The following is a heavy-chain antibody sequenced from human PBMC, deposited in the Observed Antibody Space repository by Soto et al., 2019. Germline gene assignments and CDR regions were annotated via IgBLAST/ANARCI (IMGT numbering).Heavy chain of an antibody. CDR2: ISSDGSDK. D-gene: IGHD1-26*01. V-gene: IGHV3-30*18. CDR3: VKGSEGARQELDY. J-gene: IGHJ4*02. Sequence: QVQLVESGGGVVQPGRSLRLSCAASGFSFSNCGMHWVRQAPGKGLEWVAAISSDGSDKYYSESVKGRFTISRDNSKNTLLRQMNSLRVEDTAVYYWVKGSEGARQELDYWGQGTLVTVSS. CDR1: GFSFSNCG.